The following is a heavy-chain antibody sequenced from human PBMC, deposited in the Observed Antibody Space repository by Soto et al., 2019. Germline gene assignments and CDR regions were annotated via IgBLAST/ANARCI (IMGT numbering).Heavy chain of an antibody. CDR1: GGSISSSSYY. V-gene: IGHV4-39*01. CDR3: ARGNRRDGYASSGEYFDY. Sequence: SETLSLTCTVSGGSISSSSYYWGWIRQPPGKGLEWIGSIYYSGSTYYNPSLKSRVTISVDTSKNQFSLKLSSVTAADTAVYYCARGNRRDGYASSGEYFDYWGQGTLVTVSS. D-gene: IGHD5-12*01. J-gene: IGHJ4*02. CDR2: IYYSGST.